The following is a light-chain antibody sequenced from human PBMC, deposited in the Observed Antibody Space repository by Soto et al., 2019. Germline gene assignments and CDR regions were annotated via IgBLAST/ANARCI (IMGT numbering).Light chain of an antibody. J-gene: IGKJ1*01. Sequence: QMTQSPSSLSASVGEKIIIACRASRDVGSDVSWYQQKPGQAPKLLIYAASNLYTGVPSRFSGSRSGTEFTLTISSLQPEDFASYYCLQDYGDSWTFGQGTKVDIK. CDR2: AAS. CDR3: LQDYGDSWT. CDR1: RDVGSD. V-gene: IGKV1-6*01.